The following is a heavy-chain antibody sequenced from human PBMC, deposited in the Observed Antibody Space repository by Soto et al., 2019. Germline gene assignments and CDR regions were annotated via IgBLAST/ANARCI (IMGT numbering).Heavy chain of an antibody. CDR1: GFSFSTYA. CDR3: AKDLRTSNNYYYGMDV. J-gene: IGHJ6*02. CDR2: ISATGGST. V-gene: IGHV3-23*01. D-gene: IGHD2-8*01. Sequence: DVQLLESGGGLVQPGGSLRLSCAASGFSFSTYAMSWVRQAPGKGLEWVSVISATGGSTFYADSVKGRFTVSRDNSRNTLYLQMIRLRVEDTAIYYCAKDLRTSNNYYYGMDVWGQGTTVTVSS.